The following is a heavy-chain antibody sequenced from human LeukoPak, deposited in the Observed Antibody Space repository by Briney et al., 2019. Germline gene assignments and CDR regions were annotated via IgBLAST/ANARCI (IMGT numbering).Heavy chain of an antibody. V-gene: IGHV1-2*02. CDR2: INPNSGGT. Sequence: ASVKVSCKASGYTFTGYYMHWVRQAPGQGLEWMGWINPNSGGTNYAQKFQGRVTMTRDTSISTAYMELSRLRSDDTAVYYCARDPSYYYGSGSYFYYYYYYMDVWGKGTTVTISS. J-gene: IGHJ6*03. CDR3: ARDPSYYYGSGSYFYYYYYYMDV. D-gene: IGHD3-10*01. CDR1: GYTFTGYY.